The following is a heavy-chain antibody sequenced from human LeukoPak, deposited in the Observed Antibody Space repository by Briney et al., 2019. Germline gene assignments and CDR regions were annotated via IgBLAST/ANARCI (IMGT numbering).Heavy chain of an antibody. Sequence: SVKVSCKASGGTFSSYAISWVRQAPGQGLEWMGRIIPIFGIADYAQKFQGRVTITADKSTSTAYMELSSLRSEDTAVYYCARDSPSIVATIEAYYFDYWGQGTLVTVSS. CDR1: GGTFSSYA. CDR2: IIPIFGIA. J-gene: IGHJ4*02. V-gene: IGHV1-69*04. D-gene: IGHD5-12*01. CDR3: ARDSPSIVATIEAYYFDY.